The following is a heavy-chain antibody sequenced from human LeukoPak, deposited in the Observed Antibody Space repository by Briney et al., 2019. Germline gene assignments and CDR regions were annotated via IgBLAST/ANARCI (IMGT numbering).Heavy chain of an antibody. D-gene: IGHD3-9*01. J-gene: IGHJ3*02. CDR3: ARGAGDTLTVDAFDI. V-gene: IGHV4-59*12. CDR1: GGSISSYY. CDR2: IYYSGST. Sequence: PSETLSLTCTVSGGSISSYYWSWIRQPPGKGLEWIGYIYYSGSTNYNPSLKSRVTISVDTSKNQFSLKLSSVTAADTAVYYCARGAGDTLTVDAFDIWGQGTMVTVSS.